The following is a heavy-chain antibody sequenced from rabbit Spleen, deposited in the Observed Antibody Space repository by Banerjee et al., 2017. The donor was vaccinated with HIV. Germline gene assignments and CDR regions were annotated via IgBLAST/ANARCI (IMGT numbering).Heavy chain of an antibody. CDR2: IRTDSGNI. V-gene: IGHV1S45*01. Sequence: QEQLEESGGDLVKPGASLTLTCTASGFDFSRAYYMCWVRQAPGKGLEWIGCIRTDSGNIYYATWAKGRFTIFKTSSTTVTLQMTSLTAADTATYFCARDAGTSFSTYGMDLWGPGTLVTVS. D-gene: IGHD8-1*01. CDR3: ARDAGTSFSTYGMDL. J-gene: IGHJ6*01. CDR1: GFDFSRAYY.